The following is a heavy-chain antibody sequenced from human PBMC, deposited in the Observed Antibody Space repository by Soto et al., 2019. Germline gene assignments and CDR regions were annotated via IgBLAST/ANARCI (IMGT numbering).Heavy chain of an antibody. V-gene: IGHV4-4*07. J-gene: IGHJ1*01. CDR1: GGSISGFY. Sequence: SETLSLTCTVAGGSISGFYWSWVRQPAGKGLEWIGRIYSSGTTKYNPSLRNRVTMSVDTSTDQYSPNLASMAVEDTAQYFCAKEGPYINSWSTAGYCQHWGQGTLVTVSS. D-gene: IGHD2-21*02. CDR2: IYSSGTT. CDR3: AKEGPYINSWSTAGYCQH.